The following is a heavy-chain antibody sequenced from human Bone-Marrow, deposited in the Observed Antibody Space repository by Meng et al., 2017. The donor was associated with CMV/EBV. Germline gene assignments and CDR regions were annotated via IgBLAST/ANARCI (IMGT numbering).Heavy chain of an antibody. Sequence: GESLKISCAASGFTFSSYSMNWARQAPGKGLEWVSSISSSSSYIYYADSVKGRFTISRDNAKNSLYLQMNSLRAEDTAVYYCARDRGYCSSTSCPVGWFDPWGQGTLVTVSS. CDR2: ISSSSSYI. V-gene: IGHV3-21*01. D-gene: IGHD2-2*01. CDR1: GFTFSSYS. J-gene: IGHJ5*02. CDR3: ARDRGYCSSTSCPVGWFDP.